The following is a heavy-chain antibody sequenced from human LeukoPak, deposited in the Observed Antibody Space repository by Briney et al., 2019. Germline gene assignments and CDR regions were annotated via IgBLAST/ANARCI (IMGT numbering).Heavy chain of an antibody. J-gene: IGHJ4*02. CDR2: INHSGST. D-gene: IGHD4-17*01. Sequence: PSETLSLTCAVYGGSFSGYYWSWIRQPPGKGLEWIGEINHSGSTNYNPSLKSRVTMSVDTSKNQFSLNLSSVTAADTAMYYCARASTVTTWSLGYWGQGILVTVSS. V-gene: IGHV4-34*01. CDR3: ARASTVTTWSLGY. CDR1: GGSFSGYY.